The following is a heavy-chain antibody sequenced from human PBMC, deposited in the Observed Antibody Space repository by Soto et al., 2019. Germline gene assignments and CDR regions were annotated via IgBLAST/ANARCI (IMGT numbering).Heavy chain of an antibody. D-gene: IGHD2-15*01. CDR3: ARRGGGVVLAATTPFDY. V-gene: IGHV4-4*02. Sequence: QVPLQESGPRLVRPSGTLSLTCTVSSGSISTANWWSWVRQPPGRGLEWIGEIYHSGSTNYNLSLKSRVTLSVDKSKNQFSLSLTSVTAADTVIYYCARRGGGVVLAATTPFDYWGQGTLVTVSS. CDR1: SGSISTANW. J-gene: IGHJ4*02. CDR2: IYHSGST.